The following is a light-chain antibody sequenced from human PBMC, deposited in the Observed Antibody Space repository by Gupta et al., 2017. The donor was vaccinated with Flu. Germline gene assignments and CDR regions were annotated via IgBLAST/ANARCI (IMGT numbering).Light chain of an antibody. Sequence: DIQMTQSPSSLSASVGDRVTITCQASQDISIYLNWYQQKPGKAPKLLIYDSSNLEKGVPSMFSGSESGTNFTITITGLQPEDTGTYYCQQYDHLPVTFGGGTRVEIK. CDR2: DSS. J-gene: IGKJ4*01. CDR1: QDISIY. V-gene: IGKV1-33*01. CDR3: QQYDHLPVT.